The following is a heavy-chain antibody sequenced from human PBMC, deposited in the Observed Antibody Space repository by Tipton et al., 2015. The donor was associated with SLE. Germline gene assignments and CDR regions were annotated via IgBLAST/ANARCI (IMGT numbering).Heavy chain of an antibody. D-gene: IGHD6-19*01. Sequence: SLRLSCAASGFTFSSSWMHWVRQAPGKGLVWVSRINSDGRSTSYADSVKGRFIISRDNAKNTLNLQMNSLSAEATAVYYCAASTTLLYSNGWYGEPPRLYGMDVWGQGTTVTVSS. V-gene: IGHV3-74*01. CDR2: INSDGRST. CDR1: GFTFSSSW. J-gene: IGHJ6*02. CDR3: AASTTLLYSNGWYGEPPRLYGMDV.